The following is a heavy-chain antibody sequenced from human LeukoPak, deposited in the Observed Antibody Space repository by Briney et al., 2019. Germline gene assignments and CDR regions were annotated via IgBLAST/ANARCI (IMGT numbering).Heavy chain of an antibody. CDR1: GFTFTTYW. CDR3: ARVRGSYLFDY. V-gene: IGHV3-7*01. J-gene: IGHJ4*02. CDR2: IKQDGTEK. Sequence: GGSLGLSCAASGFTFTTYWMSWVRQAPGKGLEWVANIKQDGTEKYYVDSVKGRFTISRDNAKNSLYLQMNSLRAEDTAVYYCARVRGSYLFDYWGQGTLVTVSS. D-gene: IGHD1-26*01.